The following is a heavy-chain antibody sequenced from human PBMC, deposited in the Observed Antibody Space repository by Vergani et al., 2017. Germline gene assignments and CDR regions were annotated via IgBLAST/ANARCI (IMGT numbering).Heavy chain of an antibody. J-gene: IGHJ4*02. CDR2: IYYSGST. D-gene: IGHD5-18*01. V-gene: IGHV4-39*01. Sequence: QLQLQESGPGLVKPSETLSLTCTVSGGSISSSSYYWGWIRQPPGKGLEWIGSIYYSGSTYYNPSLKSRVTISVDTSKNHFSLKLGSVTAADTAVYYCATLGIQLWMHFDYWGQGTLVTVSS. CDR3: ATLGIQLWMHFDY. CDR1: GGSISSSSYY.